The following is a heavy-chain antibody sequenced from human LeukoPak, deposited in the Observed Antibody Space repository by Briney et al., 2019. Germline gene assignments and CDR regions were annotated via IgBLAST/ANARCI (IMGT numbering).Heavy chain of an antibody. CDR1: GGSISSGDYD. D-gene: IGHD3-10*01. V-gene: IGHV4-30-4*08. CDR3: ARSFPGAHFDY. J-gene: IGHJ4*02. Sequence: PSETLSLTCTVSGGSISSGDYDWSWIRQPPGKGLEWIGYIYYSGSTYYNPSLKSRVTISVDTSKNQFSLKLSSVTAADTAVYYCARSFPGAHFDYWGQGTLVTVSS. CDR2: IYYSGST.